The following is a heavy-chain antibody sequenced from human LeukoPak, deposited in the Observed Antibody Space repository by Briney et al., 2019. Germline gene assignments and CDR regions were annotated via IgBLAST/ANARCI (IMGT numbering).Heavy chain of an antibody. Sequence: SETLSLTCTVSGGSISSYCWSWIRQPAGKGLEWIGRIYTSGSTNYNPSLKSRVTMSVDTSKNQFSLKLSSVTAADTAVYYCASGHSSSWAADYWGQGTLVTVSS. J-gene: IGHJ4*02. CDR2: IYTSGST. D-gene: IGHD6-13*01. CDR1: GGSISSYC. V-gene: IGHV4-4*07. CDR3: ASGHSSSWAADY.